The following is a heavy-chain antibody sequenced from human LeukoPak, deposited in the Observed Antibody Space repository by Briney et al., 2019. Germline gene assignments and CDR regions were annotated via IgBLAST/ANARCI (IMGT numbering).Heavy chain of an antibody. CDR2: IIPILGIA. D-gene: IGHD3-10*01. Sequence: GASVKVSCKASGGTFSSYAISWVRQAPGQGLEWMGGIIPILGIANYAQKFQGRVTITADKSTSTAYMELSSLRSEDTAVYYCARDYYGSGSYYTYFDYWGQGTLVTVSS. CDR3: ARDYYGSGSYYTYFDY. J-gene: IGHJ4*02. CDR1: GGTFSSYA. V-gene: IGHV1-69*10.